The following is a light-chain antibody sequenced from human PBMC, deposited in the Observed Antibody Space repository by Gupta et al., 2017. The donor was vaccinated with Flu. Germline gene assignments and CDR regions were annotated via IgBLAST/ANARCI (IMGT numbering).Light chain of an antibody. V-gene: IGLV3-21*02. Sequence: SYVLTPPPSVSVAPGQTARITCDGNNIGSKSVHWYQQKPGQAPVLLVYDNNDRPSGIPERFSGSNSGNTATLTISRVEAGAEADYYCQGWDSSSDHPVFGGGTKLTVL. CDR2: DNN. CDR3: QGWDSSSDHPV. J-gene: IGLJ2*01. CDR1: NIGSKS.